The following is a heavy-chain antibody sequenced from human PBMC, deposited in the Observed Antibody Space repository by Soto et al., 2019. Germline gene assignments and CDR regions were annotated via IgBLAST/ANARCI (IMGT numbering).Heavy chain of an antibody. V-gene: IGHV4-61*08. CDR2: IYYSGNT. CDR3: ARIPVDTSMIYWLDP. Sequence: SETLSLTCTVSGGSVSSGDYYWSWIRQPPGKGLEWIGYIYYSGNTNYNPPLKSRVIISVDTSKNLFSLKLTSVTAADTAVYYCARIPVDTSMIYWLDPWGQGTLVTVSS. J-gene: IGHJ5*02. D-gene: IGHD5-18*01. CDR1: GGSVSSGDYY.